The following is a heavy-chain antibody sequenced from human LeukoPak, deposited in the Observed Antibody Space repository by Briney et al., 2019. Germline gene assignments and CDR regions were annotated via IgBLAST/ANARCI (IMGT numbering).Heavy chain of an antibody. CDR2: ISIYTGKT. J-gene: IGHJ4*02. D-gene: IGHD4-17*01. Sequence: GASVKVSCKASGYTFTNYGISWVRQAPGQGLEWMGWISIYTGKTYHAQKFQARVTMTTDTSTTTAYMELRSLRSDDTAVYYCAKDRGWQYEDYETVAVEHWGQGTLVTVSS. CDR3: AKDRGWQYEDYETVAVEH. V-gene: IGHV1-18*01. CDR1: GYTFTNYG.